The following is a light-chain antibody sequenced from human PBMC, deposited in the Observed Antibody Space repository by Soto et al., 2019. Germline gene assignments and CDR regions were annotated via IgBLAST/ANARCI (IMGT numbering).Light chain of an antibody. V-gene: IGKV2-30*01. CDR2: KVS. CDR1: QSLVYSDGNTY. Sequence: DVVMTQSPLSLPVTLGQPASISCRSSQSLVYSDGNTYLSWFQQRPGQSPRRLIYKVSNRDSGEPDRFSGSGSGTDFTLKISSVEAEDVGVYYCMQGTHWPMYNFYQGTKLEIK. CDR3: MQGTHWPMYN. J-gene: IGKJ2*01.